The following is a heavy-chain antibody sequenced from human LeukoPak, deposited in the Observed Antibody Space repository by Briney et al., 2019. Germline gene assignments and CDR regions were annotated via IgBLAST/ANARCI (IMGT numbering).Heavy chain of an antibody. D-gene: IGHD1-1*01. J-gene: IGHJ4*02. CDR3: ATAGAFYFQN. CDR2: IDGDARTI. CDR1: GFTFSTTW. V-gene: IGHV3-74*01. Sequence: PGGSLRLSCAASGFTFSTTWVHWVRQAPGQGLVWVSRIDGDARTIDYADSVKGRFIISRDNAKNTLYLQMNSLRPEDTAVYYCATAGAFYFQNWGQGTLVTVS.